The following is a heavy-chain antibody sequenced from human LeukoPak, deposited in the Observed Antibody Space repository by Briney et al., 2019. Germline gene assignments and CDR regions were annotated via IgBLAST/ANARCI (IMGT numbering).Heavy chain of an antibody. D-gene: IGHD3-10*01. CDR3: ARDQYYDSGTYSYYYMDV. CDR1: GFIVSSNY. CDR2: IYSGGRT. J-gene: IGHJ6*03. Sequence: GGSLRLSCAASGFIVSSNYMSWVRQAPGKGLEWVSVIYSGGRTFYADSVRGRFTISRENSKNTLFLQMNSLRAEDTAVYYCARDQYYDSGTYSYYYMDVWGKGTTVTVSS. V-gene: IGHV3-53*01.